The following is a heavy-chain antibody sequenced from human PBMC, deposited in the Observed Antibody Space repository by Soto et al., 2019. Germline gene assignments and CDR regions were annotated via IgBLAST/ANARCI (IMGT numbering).Heavy chain of an antibody. CDR1: GFTFGDYN. D-gene: IGHD5-18*01. Sequence: GGSLKLSFAASGFTFGDYNMSWIRQAPGKGLEWVSYISSSGSTIYYADSVKGRFTISRDNAKNSLYLQMNSLRAEDTAVYYCARSLPAMVAFDIWGQGTMVTVSS. CDR3: ARSLPAMVAFDI. J-gene: IGHJ3*02. V-gene: IGHV3-11*01. CDR2: ISSSGSTI.